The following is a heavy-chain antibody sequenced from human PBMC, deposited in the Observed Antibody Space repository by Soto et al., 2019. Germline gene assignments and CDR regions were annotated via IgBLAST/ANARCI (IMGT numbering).Heavy chain of an antibody. CDR1: GFTFSSYG. Sequence: QVQLVESGGGVVQPGRSLRLSCAASGFTFSSYGMHWVRQAPGKGLEWVAVIWYDGSNKYYADSVKGRFTISRDNSKNTLYLQINSLRAEDTAVYYCARPGVIYGSGSFDYWGQGTLVTVSS. J-gene: IGHJ4*02. D-gene: IGHD3-10*01. CDR3: ARPGVIYGSGSFDY. V-gene: IGHV3-33*01. CDR2: IWYDGSNK.